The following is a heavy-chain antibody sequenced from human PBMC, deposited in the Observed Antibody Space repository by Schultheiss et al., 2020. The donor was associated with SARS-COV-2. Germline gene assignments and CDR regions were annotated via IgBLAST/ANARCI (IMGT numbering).Heavy chain of an antibody. V-gene: IGHV4-4*02. J-gene: IGHJ4*02. Sequence: SETLSLTCAVSGGSISSSNWWSWVRQPPGKGLEWIGYIYYSGSTNYNPSLKSRVTISVDTSKNQFSLKLSSVTAADTAVYYCARAQAVTTVYFDYWGQGTLVTVSS. CDR1: GGSISSSNW. D-gene: IGHD4-17*01. CDR2: IYYSGST. CDR3: ARAQAVTTVYFDY.